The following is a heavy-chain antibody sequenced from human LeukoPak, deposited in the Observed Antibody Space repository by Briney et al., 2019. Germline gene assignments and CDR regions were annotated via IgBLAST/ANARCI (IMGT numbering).Heavy chain of an antibody. D-gene: IGHD3-10*01. J-gene: IGHJ3*02. CDR1: GDSINAYY. Sequence: SETLSLTCTVSGDSINAYYWGWIRQPPGKGLEWIGYIYFSGTTKYNPSLESRVTISVDTSKNQFSLKLSSVTAADTAVYYCARESSIYGSGTDAFDIWGQGTMVTVSS. V-gene: IGHV4-59*12. CDR3: ARESSIYGSGTDAFDI. CDR2: IYFSGTT.